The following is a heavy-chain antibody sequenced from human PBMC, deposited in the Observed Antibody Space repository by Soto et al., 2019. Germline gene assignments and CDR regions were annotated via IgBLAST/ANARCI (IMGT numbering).Heavy chain of an antibody. J-gene: IGHJ6*02. CDR3: AKDHYYDSRGYAPLAYYYGMDV. CDR1: GFTFSSYA. D-gene: IGHD3-22*01. V-gene: IGHV3-23*01. Sequence: EVQLLESGGGLVQPGGSLRLSCAASGFTFSSYAMSWVRQAPGKGLEWVPAISGSGGSTYYADSVKGRFTISRDNSKNTLYLQMNSLRAEDTAVYYCAKDHYYDSRGYAPLAYYYGMDVWGQGTTVTVSS. CDR2: ISGSGGST.